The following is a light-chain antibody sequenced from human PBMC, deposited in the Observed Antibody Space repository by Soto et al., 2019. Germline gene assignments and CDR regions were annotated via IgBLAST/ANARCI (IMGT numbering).Light chain of an antibody. CDR3: QQYFSTPYT. Sequence: DIVMTQSPDSLAVSLGERATINCKSSQSVLYSSNNKNYLAWYQQKPGQPPKLLIYWASTRESGVPDRFNGSGSGTDFTLTSSSLQAEDVAVYYCQQYFSTPYTFGQGTKLEIK. CDR2: WAS. CDR1: QSVLYSSNNKNY. V-gene: IGKV4-1*01. J-gene: IGKJ2*01.